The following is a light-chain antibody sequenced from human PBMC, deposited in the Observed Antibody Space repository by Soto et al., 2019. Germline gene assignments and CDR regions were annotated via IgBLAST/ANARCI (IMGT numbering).Light chain of an antibody. CDR3: HQYGGSPQT. Sequence: EIVLTQSPGTLSLSPGERATPSCRASQSVSNYLAWYQRKPGQAPRLLIYGASSRATGIPVRFSGSGSGTDFTLTISRLEPEDFAVYYCHQYGGSPQTFGQGTKV. CDR2: GAS. V-gene: IGKV3-20*01. J-gene: IGKJ1*01. CDR1: QSVSNY.